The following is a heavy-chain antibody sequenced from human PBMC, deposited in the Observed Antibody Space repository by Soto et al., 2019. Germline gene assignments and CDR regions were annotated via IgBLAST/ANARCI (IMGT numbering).Heavy chain of an antibody. CDR3: ARGRMLYCSSTSCYSHFDY. J-gene: IGHJ4*02. CDR2: INHSGST. V-gene: IGHV4-34*01. Sequence: PSETLSLTCAVYGGSFSGYYWSWIRQPPGKGLEWIGEINHSGSTNYNPSLKSRVTISVDTSKNQFPLKLSSVTAADTAVYYCARGRMLYCSSTSCYSHFDYWGQGTLVTVSS. CDR1: GGSFSGYY. D-gene: IGHD2-2*01.